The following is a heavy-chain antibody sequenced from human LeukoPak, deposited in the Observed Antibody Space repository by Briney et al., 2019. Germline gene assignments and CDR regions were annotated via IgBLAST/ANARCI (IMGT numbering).Heavy chain of an antibody. V-gene: IGHV4-61*02. D-gene: IGHD3-3*01. CDR3: ARDPHAPTIFGVFDP. Sequence: SETLSLTCTVSGGSISSGSYYWSWIRQPAGKGLEWIGRIYTSGSTNYNPPLKSRVTISVDTSKNQFSLKLSSVTAADTAVYYCARDPHAPTIFGVFDPWGQGTLVTVSS. CDR2: IYTSGST. CDR1: GGSISSGSYY. J-gene: IGHJ5*02.